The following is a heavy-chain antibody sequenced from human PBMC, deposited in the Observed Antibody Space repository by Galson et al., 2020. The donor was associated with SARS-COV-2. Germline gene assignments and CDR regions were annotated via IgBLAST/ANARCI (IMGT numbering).Heavy chain of an antibody. D-gene: IGHD2-2*01. J-gene: IGHJ5*02. CDR1: GGSISSSSYY. CDR2: IYYSGST. V-gene: IGHV4-39*01. CDR3: ARQIIYCSSTSRYSNWFDP. Sequence: ETSETLSLTCTVSGGSISSSSYYWGWIRQPPGKGLEWIGSIYYSGSTYYNPSLKSRVTISVDTSKNQFSLKLSSVTAADTAVYYCARQIIYCSSTSRYSNWFDPWGQGTLVTVSS.